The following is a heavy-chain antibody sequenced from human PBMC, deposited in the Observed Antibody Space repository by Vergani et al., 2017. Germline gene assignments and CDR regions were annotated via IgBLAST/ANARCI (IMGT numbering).Heavy chain of an antibody. V-gene: IGHV1-2*02. J-gene: IGHJ2*01. CDR2: INPNSGGT. Sequence: QVQLVQSGAEVKKPGASVKVSCKASGYTFTSYYMHWVRQAPGQGLEWMGWINPNSGGTNYAQKFQGRVTMTRDTSISTAYMELSRLRSDDTAVYYCARVSTVVTPRYWYFDLWGRGTLVTVSS. CDR1: GYTFTSYY. D-gene: IGHD4-23*01. CDR3: ARVSTVVTPRYWYFDL.